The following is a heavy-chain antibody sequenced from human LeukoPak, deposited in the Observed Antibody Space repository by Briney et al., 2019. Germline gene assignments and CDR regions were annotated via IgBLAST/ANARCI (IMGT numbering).Heavy chain of an antibody. J-gene: IGHJ4*02. V-gene: IGHV1-18*01. Sequence: GASVKVSCKASGYTFTSYGTTWVRQAPGQGLEWMGWTSGYNGNTNYAQELQGRVTMTTDTSTSSAYMELKSLRSDDTAVYYCARCPSDGDNDFWGQGTLVTVSS. D-gene: IGHD4/OR15-4a*01. CDR1: GYTFTSYG. CDR2: TSGYNGNT. CDR3: ARCPSDGDNDF.